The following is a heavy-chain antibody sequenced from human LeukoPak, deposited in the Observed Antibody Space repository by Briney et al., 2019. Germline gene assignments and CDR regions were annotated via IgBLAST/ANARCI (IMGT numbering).Heavy chain of an antibody. CDR2: LSGSGTST. Sequence: GGSLRPSCAASGFTFSSYSMNWVRQAPGKGLEWVSTLSGSGTSTYYADSVKGRFTISRDNSKSTLYLQMNSLRAEDTAVYYCSKARLVVTSWDIWGQGTLVTVSS. J-gene: IGHJ3*02. V-gene: IGHV3-23*01. D-gene: IGHD2-15*01. CDR3: SKARLVVTSWDI. CDR1: GFTFSSYS.